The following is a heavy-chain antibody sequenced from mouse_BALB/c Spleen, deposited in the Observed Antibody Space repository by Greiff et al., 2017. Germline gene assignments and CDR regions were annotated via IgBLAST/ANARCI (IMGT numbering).Heavy chain of an antibody. J-gene: IGHJ2*01. CDR3: ARRGYGSSYYFDY. D-gene: IGHD1-1*01. CDR2: INPGSGGT. V-gene: IGHV1-54*01. Sequence: VQLQQSGAELVRPGTSVKVSCKASGYAFTNYLIEWVKQRPGQGLEWIGVINPGSGGTNYNEKFKGKATLTADKSSSTAYMQLSSLTSDDSAVYFCARRGYGSSYYFDYWGQGTTRTVSS. CDR1: GYAFTNYL.